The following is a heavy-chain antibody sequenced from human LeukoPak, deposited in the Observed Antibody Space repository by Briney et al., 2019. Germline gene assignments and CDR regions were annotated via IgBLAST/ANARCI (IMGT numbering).Heavy chain of an antibody. CDR1: GFTFSAYY. V-gene: IGHV4-34*12. CDR3: ARGYLAYYDRSGYVPYYFDY. D-gene: IGHD3-22*01. Sequence: SVTLSFTCAVYGFTFSAYYWSWIPPAQGKGLEWIGDIIYSGSTNYNTFLKSRVIIAVNTSKNPFSLKLSPVTAADTAVYYCARGYLAYYDRSGYVPYYFDYWGQETLVTVSS. CDR2: IIYSGST. J-gene: IGHJ4*02.